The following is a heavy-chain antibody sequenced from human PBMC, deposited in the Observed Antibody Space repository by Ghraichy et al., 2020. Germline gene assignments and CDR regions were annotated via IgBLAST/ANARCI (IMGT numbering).Heavy chain of an antibody. CDR2: IYYSGST. CDR1: GGSISSSSYY. V-gene: IGHV4-39*01. Sequence: SETLSLTCTVSGGSISSSSYYWGWIRQPPGKGLEWIGSIYYSGSTYYNPSLKSRVTISVDTSKNQFSLKLSSVTAADTAVYYCASYDILTTNWFDPWGQGTLVTVSS. CDR3: ASYDILTTNWFDP. J-gene: IGHJ5*02. D-gene: IGHD3-9*01.